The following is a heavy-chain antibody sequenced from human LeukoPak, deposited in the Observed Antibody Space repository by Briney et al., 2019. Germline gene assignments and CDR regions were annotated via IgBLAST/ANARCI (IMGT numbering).Heavy chain of an antibody. V-gene: IGHV3-21*01. D-gene: IGHD3-22*01. Sequence: GGSLRLSCAASGFTFSSYSMNWVRQAPGKGLEWVSSISSSSSYIYYADSVKGRFTISRDNAKNSLYLQMNSLRAEDTAVYYCASTDSSGYDAYFDYWGQGTLVTVSS. CDR3: ASTDSSGYDAYFDY. CDR2: ISSSSSYI. J-gene: IGHJ4*02. CDR1: GFTFSSYS.